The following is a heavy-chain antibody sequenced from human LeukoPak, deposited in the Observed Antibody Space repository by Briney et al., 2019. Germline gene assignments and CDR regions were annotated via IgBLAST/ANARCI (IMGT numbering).Heavy chain of an antibody. D-gene: IGHD1-26*01. J-gene: IGHJ4*02. V-gene: IGHV3-7*01. Sequence: GGSLRLSCAASGFTFSSYWMSWVRQAPGKGLEWVANIKQDGSEKYYVDSVKGRFTISRDNAKNSLYLQMNSLRAEDTAVYYCARDSWSYLRPLHFDYWGQGTLVTVSS. CDR2: IKQDGSEK. CDR1: GFTFSSYW. CDR3: ARDSWSYLRPLHFDY.